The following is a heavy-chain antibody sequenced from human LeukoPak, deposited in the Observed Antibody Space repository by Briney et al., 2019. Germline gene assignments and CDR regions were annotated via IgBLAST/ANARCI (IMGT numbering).Heavy chain of an antibody. J-gene: IGHJ6*02. V-gene: IGHV4-34*01. CDR2: INHSGST. Sequence: SETLSLTCAVYGGSFSGYYWSWIRQPPGKGLEWIGEINHSGSTNYNPSLKSRVTISVDTSKNQFSLKLSSVTAADTAVYYCARESKYLAPVWGQGTTVTVSS. CDR1: GGSFSGYY. CDR3: ARESKYLAPV. D-gene: IGHD2-2*01.